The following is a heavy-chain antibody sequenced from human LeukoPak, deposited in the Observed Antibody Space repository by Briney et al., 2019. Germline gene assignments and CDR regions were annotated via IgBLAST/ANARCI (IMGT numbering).Heavy chain of an antibody. V-gene: IGHV1-46*01. CDR2: INPGGDNT. CDR1: GYTFTNYY. Sequence: GASVKVSCKASGYTFTNYYIHWVRQAPGQGLEWMGLINPGGDNTDYAQNFQGRVTMTTDTSISTAYMELSRLRSDDTAVYYCARSGYSGYDLTVYYWGQGTLVTVSS. J-gene: IGHJ4*02. D-gene: IGHD5-12*01. CDR3: ARSGYSGYDLTVYY.